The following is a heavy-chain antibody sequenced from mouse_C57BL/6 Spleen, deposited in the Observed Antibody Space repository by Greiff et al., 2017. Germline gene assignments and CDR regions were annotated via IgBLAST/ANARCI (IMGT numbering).Heavy chain of an antibody. J-gene: IGHJ1*03. CDR2: IYPGSGST. CDR1: GYTFTSYW. V-gene: IGHV1-55*01. Sequence: QVQLQQPGAELVKPGASVKMSCTASGYTFTSYWITWVQQRPGQGLEWIGDIYPGSGSTNYNEKFKSKATLTVYTYSSTAYMQLSSLTSEDSGVSYCGYGSSYWYFDVWGTGTTVTVSS. D-gene: IGHD1-1*01. CDR3: GYGSSYWYFDV.